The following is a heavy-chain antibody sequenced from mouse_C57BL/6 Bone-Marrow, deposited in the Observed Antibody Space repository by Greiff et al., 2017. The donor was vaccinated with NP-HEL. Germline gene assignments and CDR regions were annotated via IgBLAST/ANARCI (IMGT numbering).Heavy chain of an antibody. Sequence: VQLQQPGAELVRPGSSVKLSCKASGYTFTSYWMHWVKQRPIQGLEWIGNIDPSDSETHYNQKFKDKATLTVDKSSSTAYMQLSSLTSENSAVYDCARSERDGNCGYFDVWGTGTTVTVSS. CDR2: IDPSDSET. CDR3: ARSERDGNCGYFDV. D-gene: IGHD2-1*01. CDR1: GYTFTSYW. V-gene: IGHV1-52*01. J-gene: IGHJ1*03.